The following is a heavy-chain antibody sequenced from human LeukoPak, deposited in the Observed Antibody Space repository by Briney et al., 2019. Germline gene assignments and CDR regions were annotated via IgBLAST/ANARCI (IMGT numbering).Heavy chain of an antibody. D-gene: IGHD6-6*01. CDR3: ARGRIIAARSRVWFDP. Sequence: ASVKVSCKASGYTFTSYDMNWVRQATGQGLEWMGWMNPNSGNTGYAQKFQGRVTITRNTSISTAYMELSSLRSEDTAVYYCARGRIIAARSRVWFDPWGQGTLVTVSS. V-gene: IGHV1-8*03. CDR1: GYTFTSYD. CDR2: MNPNSGNT. J-gene: IGHJ5*02.